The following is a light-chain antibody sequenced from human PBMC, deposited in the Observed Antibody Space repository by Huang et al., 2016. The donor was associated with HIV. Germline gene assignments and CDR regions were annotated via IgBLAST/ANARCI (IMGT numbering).Light chain of an antibody. J-gene: IGKJ2*01. V-gene: IGKV3-15*01. CDR2: GAS. CDR1: QRVSIN. CDR3: QQYDDWPPYT. Sequence: EVVMTQSPATLSVSPGERATRSCRASQRVSINVAWSQQKPGQAPRLLIYGASTRATGIPARFSGSGSGTEFTLTISGLQSEDYAVYFCQQYDDWPPYTFGHGTKLEIK.